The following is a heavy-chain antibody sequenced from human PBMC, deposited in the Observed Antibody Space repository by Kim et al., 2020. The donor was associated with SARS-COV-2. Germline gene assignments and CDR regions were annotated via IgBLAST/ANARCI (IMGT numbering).Heavy chain of an antibody. V-gene: IGHV7-4-1*02. Sequence: ASVKVSCKASGYTFTSYAMNWVRQAPGQGLEGMGWINTNTGNPTYAQGSTGRFVFSLDTSVSTAYLQISSLKAEDTAVYYCAREGYSSSWYSNWFDPWGQGTLVTVSS. CDR3: AREGYSSSWYSNWFDP. J-gene: IGHJ5*02. CDR1: GYTFTSYA. CDR2: INTNTGNP. D-gene: IGHD6-13*01.